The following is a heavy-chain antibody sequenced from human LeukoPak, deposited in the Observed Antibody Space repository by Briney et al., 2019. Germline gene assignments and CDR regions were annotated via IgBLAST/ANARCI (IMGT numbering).Heavy chain of an antibody. CDR3: AKDLGYSSSL. D-gene: IGHD6-6*01. Sequence: PGGSLRLSCAASGFTFSSYAMHWVRQAPGKGLEWVAVISYDGSNKYYADSVKGRFTISRDNSKNTLYLQMNSLRAEDTAVYYCAKDLGYSSSLWGQGTLVTVSS. CDR1: GFTFSSYA. V-gene: IGHV3-30-3*01. CDR2: ISYDGSNK. J-gene: IGHJ4*02.